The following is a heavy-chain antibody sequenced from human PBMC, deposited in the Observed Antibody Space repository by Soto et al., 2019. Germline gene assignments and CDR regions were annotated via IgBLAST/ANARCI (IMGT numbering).Heavy chain of an antibody. V-gene: IGHV4-34*01. CDR2: IYYSGST. D-gene: IGHD6-13*01. J-gene: IGHJ6*02. CDR3: ARHQADSSSWYPYYYYYYGMDV. Sequence: SETLSLTCAVYGGSFSGYYWSWIRQPPGKGLEWIGSIYYSGSTYYNPSLKSRVTISVDTSKNQFSLKLSSVTAADTAVYYYARHQADSSSWYPYYYYYYGMDVWGQGTTVTVSS. CDR1: GGSFSGYY.